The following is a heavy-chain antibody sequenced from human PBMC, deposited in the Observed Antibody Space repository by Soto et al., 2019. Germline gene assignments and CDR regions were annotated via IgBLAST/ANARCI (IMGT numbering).Heavy chain of an antibody. D-gene: IGHD3-22*01. CDR3: ARQVGTMKVVVITVFDY. CDR1: GDSISTTRYY. CDR2: IYYSGST. V-gene: IGHV4-39*01. J-gene: IGHJ4*02. Sequence: PSETLSLTCTVSGDSISTTRYYWGWIRQPPGKGLEWIGSIYYSGSTYYNPSLKSRVTMSIDTSKNQFSLNLTSVTAADTALYYCARQVGTMKVVVITVFDYWGQGTLVTVSS.